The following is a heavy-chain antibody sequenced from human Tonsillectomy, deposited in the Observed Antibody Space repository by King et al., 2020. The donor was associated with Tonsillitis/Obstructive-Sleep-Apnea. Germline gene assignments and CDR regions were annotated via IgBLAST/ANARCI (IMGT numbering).Heavy chain of an antibody. CDR1: GFSFSSYG. D-gene: IGHD2-2*01. CDR3: AKTQVPAAMGYYLDS. CDR2: LSYDGSNK. J-gene: IGHJ4*02. V-gene: IGHV3-30*18. Sequence: QLVQSGGGVVQPGRSLRLSCTASGFSFSSYGMHWVRQAPGKGLEWVAVLSYDGSNKFYVDSVKGRFTISRDNSKNTLYLHMNSLRAEDTAVYYCAKTQVPAAMGYYLDSWGQGILVTVSS.